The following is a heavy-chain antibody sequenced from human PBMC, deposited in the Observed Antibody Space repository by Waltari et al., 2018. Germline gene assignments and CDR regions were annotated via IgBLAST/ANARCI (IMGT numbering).Heavy chain of an antibody. CDR3: ASLDSSGYLDY. J-gene: IGHJ4*02. D-gene: IGHD3-22*01. CDR2: IYYSGST. CDR1: GGSISSSSYY. V-gene: IGHV4-39*01. Sequence: QLQLQESGPGLVKPSETLSLTCTVSGGSISSSSYYWGWIRQPPGKGLEWIGSIYYSGSTYYTPSLKSRVTISVDTSKNQFSLKLSSVTAADTAVYYCASLDSSGYLDYWGQGTLVTVSS.